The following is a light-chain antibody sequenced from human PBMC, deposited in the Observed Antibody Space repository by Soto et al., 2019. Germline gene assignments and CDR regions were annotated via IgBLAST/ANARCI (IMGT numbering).Light chain of an antibody. CDR3: QQFGPSLT. CDR1: QSVSSLY. J-gene: IGKJ4*01. Sequence: EIVLTQSPATLSLSPGERATLSCGASQSVSSLYLAWYQQKPGLAPRLLMYAVSKSFTGTPDRFSGSGAGTDFSLTIPRLEPEDSSVYYCQQFGPSLTFGGGTKVEI. V-gene: IGKV3D-20*01. CDR2: AVS.